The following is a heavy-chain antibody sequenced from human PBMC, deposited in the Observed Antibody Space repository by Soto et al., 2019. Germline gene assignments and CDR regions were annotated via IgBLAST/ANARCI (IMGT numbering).Heavy chain of an antibody. CDR3: AREGFQGGHYGSGSYYGIDY. Sequence: EVQLVESGGGLVKPGGSLRLSCAASGFTFSSYSMNWVRQAPGKGLEWVSSISSSSSYIYYADSVKGRFTISRDNAKNSLYLQMNSLRAEDTAVYYCAREGFQGGHYGSGSYYGIDYWGQGTLVTVSS. J-gene: IGHJ4*02. CDR1: GFTFSSYS. CDR2: ISSSSSYI. D-gene: IGHD3-10*01. V-gene: IGHV3-21*01.